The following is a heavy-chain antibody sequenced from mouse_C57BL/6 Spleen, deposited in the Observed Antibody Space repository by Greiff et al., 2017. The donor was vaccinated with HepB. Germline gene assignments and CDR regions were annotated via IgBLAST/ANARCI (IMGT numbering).Heavy chain of an antibody. D-gene: IGHD2-3*01. CDR2: FYPGSGSI. J-gene: IGHJ4*01. CDR3: ARHEDDGYSSDYAMDY. CDR1: GYTFTEYT. Sequence: QVQLQQSGAELVKPGASVKLSCKASGYTFTEYTIHWVKQRSGQGLEWIGWFYPGSGSIKYNEKFKDKATLTADKSSCKVYMELSRLTSEDSAVYFCARHEDDGYSSDYAMDYWGQGTSVTVSS. V-gene: IGHV1-62-2*01.